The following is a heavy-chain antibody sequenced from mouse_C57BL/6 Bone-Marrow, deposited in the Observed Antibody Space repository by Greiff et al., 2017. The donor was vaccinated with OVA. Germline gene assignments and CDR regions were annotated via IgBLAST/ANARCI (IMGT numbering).Heavy chain of an antibody. CDR3: ARDYGSSYSPAWFAY. V-gene: IGHV1-36*01. CDR2: VYPYNGGT. Sequence: VQLQQSGPVLVKPGPSVKISCKASGFTFTDYYMHWVKQSHGKSLEWIGLVYPYNGGTSYNQKFKGKATLTVDTSSSTAYMELNSLTSEDSAVYYCARDYGSSYSPAWFAYWGQGTLVTVSA. D-gene: IGHD1-1*01. J-gene: IGHJ3*01. CDR1: GFTFTDYY.